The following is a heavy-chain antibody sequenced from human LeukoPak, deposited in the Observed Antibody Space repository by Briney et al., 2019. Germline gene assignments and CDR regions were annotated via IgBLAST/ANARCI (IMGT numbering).Heavy chain of an antibody. D-gene: IGHD3-22*01. Sequence: SETLSLTCTVSGGSISSYYWSWIRQPPGKGLEWIGYIYYSGSTNYNPSLKSRVTISVDTSKSQFSLKLSSVTAADTAVYYCARAPFDSSGYTYDYWGQGTLVTVSS. CDR2: IYYSGST. CDR3: ARAPFDSSGYTYDY. CDR1: GGSISSYY. V-gene: IGHV4-59*01. J-gene: IGHJ4*02.